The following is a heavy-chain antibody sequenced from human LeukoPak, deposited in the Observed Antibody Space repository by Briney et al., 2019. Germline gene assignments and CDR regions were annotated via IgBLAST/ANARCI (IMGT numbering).Heavy chain of an antibody. J-gene: IGHJ6*03. CDR3: ARALWEPTENYYYYMDV. Sequence: PSETLSLTCTVSGGSISSGDYYWSWIRQPPGKGLEWIVYIYYSGSTYYNPSLKSRVTISVDTSKNQFSLKLSSVTAADTAVYYCARALWEPTENYYYYMDVWGKGTTVTVSS. V-gene: IGHV4-30-4*08. CDR2: IYYSGST. D-gene: IGHD1-26*01. CDR1: GGSISSGDYY.